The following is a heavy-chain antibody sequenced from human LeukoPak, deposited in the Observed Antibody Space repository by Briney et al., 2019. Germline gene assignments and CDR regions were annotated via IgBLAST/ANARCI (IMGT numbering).Heavy chain of an antibody. CDR3: ASEGGGSSD. Sequence: PGGSLRLSCAASGFISSSHWMSWVRQAPGKGLEWVATIKPDGSDENYVDSVKGRFTISRDNAKNSLHLQMNSLRAEDTAVYYCASEGGGSSDWGQGTLVTVSS. CDR2: IKPDGSDE. CDR1: GFISSSHW. J-gene: IGHJ4*02. D-gene: IGHD1-26*01. V-gene: IGHV3-7*01.